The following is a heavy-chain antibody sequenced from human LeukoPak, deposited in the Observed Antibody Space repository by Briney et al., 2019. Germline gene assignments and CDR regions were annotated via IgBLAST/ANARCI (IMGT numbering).Heavy chain of an antibody. CDR3: ASPLQYSSSWFLYYYYYMDV. CDR2: INPNSGGT. CDR1: GYTFTGYY. D-gene: IGHD6-13*01. J-gene: IGHJ6*03. V-gene: IGHV1-2*02. Sequence: GASVKVSCKASGYTFTGYYMHWVRQAPGQGLEWMGWINPNSGGTNYAQKFQGRVTMTRDTSISTAYMELSRLRSDDTAVYYCASPLQYSSSWFLYYYYYMDVWGKGTTVTVSS.